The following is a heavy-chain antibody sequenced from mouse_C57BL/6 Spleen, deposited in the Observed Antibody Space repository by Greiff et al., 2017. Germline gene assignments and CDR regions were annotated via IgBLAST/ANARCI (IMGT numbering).Heavy chain of an antibody. CDR1: GFSLTSYG. CDR3: ASDYDGYPFAY. J-gene: IGHJ3*01. D-gene: IGHD2-3*01. CDR2: IWGVGST. Sequence: VQGVESGPGLVAPSQSLSITCTVSGFSLTSYGVDWVRQSPGKGLEWLGVIWGVGSTNYNSALKSRLSISKDNSKSQVFLKMNSLQTDDTAMYYCASDYDGYPFAYWGQGTLVTVSA. V-gene: IGHV2-6*01.